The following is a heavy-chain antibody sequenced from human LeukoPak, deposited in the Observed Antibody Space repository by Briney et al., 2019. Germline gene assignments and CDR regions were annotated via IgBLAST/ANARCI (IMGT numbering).Heavy chain of an antibody. V-gene: IGHV3-11*01. CDR2: ISISGSTI. D-gene: IGHD6-6*01. CDR1: GFTFTDYF. J-gene: IGHJ1*01. CDR3: ARSSDSSSLQYFQH. Sequence: GGSPRLSCAASGFTFTDYFMNWIRQAPGKGLGWVSSISISGSTIYYADSVKGRFTISRDNAKNSLYLQMNSLRAEDTAVYYCARSSDSSSLQYFQHWGQGTLVTVSS.